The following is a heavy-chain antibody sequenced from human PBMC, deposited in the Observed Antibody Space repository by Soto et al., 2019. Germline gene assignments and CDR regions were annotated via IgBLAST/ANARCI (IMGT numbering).Heavy chain of an antibody. V-gene: IGHV4-59*01. CDR3: AREVYDFWSGYYRYQFDY. CDR2: IYYSGST. CDR1: GGSISSYH. J-gene: IGHJ4*02. Sequence: SETLSLTCTVSGGSISSYHWSWIRQPPGKGLEWIGYIYYSGSTNYNPSLKSRVTMSVDTSKNQFSLKLSSVTAADTAVYYCAREVYDFWSGYYRYQFDYWGQGTLVTVSS. D-gene: IGHD3-3*01.